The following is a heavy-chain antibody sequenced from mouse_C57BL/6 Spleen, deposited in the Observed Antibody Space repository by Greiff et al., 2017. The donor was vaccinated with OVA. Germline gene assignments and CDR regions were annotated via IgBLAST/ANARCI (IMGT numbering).Heavy chain of an antibody. CDR1: GYAFSSYW. Sequence: VQLQESGAELVKPGASVKISCKASGYAFSSYWMNWVKQRPGKGLEWIGQIYPGDGDTNYNGKFKGKATLTADKSSSTAYMQLSSLTSEDSAVYFCARWSDGNYDYAMDYWGQGTSVTVSS. CDR2: IYPGDGDT. V-gene: IGHV1-80*01. CDR3: ARWSDGNYDYAMDY. J-gene: IGHJ4*01. D-gene: IGHD2-1*01.